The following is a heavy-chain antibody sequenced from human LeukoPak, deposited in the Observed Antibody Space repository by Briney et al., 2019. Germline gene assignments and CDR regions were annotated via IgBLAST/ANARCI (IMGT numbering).Heavy chain of an antibody. D-gene: IGHD3-22*01. J-gene: IGHJ4*02. CDR1: GYSFTSYW. CDR3: ARPKRDSSGYVYFDY. V-gene: IGHV5-51*01. CDR2: IYPGDSDT. Sequence: KDGESLKISCKGSGYSFTSYWIGWVRQMPGKGLEWMAIIYPGDSDTRYSPSFQGQVTISADKSISTAYLQWSSLKASDTAMYYCARPKRDSSGYVYFDYWGQGTLVTVSS.